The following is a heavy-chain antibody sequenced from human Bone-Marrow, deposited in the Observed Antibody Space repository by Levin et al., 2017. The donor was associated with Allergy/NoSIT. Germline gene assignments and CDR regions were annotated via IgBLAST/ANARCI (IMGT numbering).Heavy chain of an antibody. D-gene: IGHD6-19*01. J-gene: IGHJ6*02. CDR1: GGSISSSSYY. CDR2: IYYSGST. CDR3: ARDRIAVAGFYYYYYGMDV. V-gene: IGHV4-39*07. Sequence: SQTLSLTCTVSGGSISSSSYYWGWIRQPPGKGLEWIGSIYYSGSTYYNPSLKSRVTISVDTSKNQFSLKLSSVTAADTAVYYCARDRIAVAGFYYYYYGMDVWGQGTTVTVSS.